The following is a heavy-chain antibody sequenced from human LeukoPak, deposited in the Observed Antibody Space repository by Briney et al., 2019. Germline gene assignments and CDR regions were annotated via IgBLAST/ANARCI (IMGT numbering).Heavy chain of an antibody. D-gene: IGHD3-10*01. Sequence: RTSETLSLTCTVSGGSISSSSYYWGWIRQPPGKGLEWIGSIYYSGSTYYNPSLKSRVTISVDTSKNQFSLKLSSVAAADTAVYYCARDSPWAYGSGSSYYYYYMDVWGKGTTVTISS. V-gene: IGHV4-39*07. CDR2: IYYSGST. CDR1: GGSISSSSYY. CDR3: ARDSPWAYGSGSSYYYYYMDV. J-gene: IGHJ6*03.